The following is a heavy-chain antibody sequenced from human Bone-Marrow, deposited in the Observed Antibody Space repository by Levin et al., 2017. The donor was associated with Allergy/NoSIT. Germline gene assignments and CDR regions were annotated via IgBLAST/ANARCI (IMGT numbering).Heavy chain of an antibody. J-gene: IGHJ4*02. CDR1: GFTFSGSG. CDR3: TLDYYDSSAYYWVDF. D-gene: IGHD3-22*01. V-gene: IGHV3-73*01. Sequence: GESLKISCAASGFTFSGSGIHWVRQASGKGPEWVGRIRSTNNKYATVYAASVTGRFTISRDDSKNTAFLHMISLKPEDTAVYYCTLDYYDSSAYYWVDFWGQGTLVTVSS. CDR2: IRSTNNKYAT.